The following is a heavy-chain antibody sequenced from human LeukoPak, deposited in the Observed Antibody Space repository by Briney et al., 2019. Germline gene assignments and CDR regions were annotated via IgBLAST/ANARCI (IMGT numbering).Heavy chain of an antibody. V-gene: IGHV4-39*01. J-gene: IGHJ4*02. Sequence: SETLSLTCTVSGGSISSSSYYWGWIRQPPGKGLEWIGSIYYSGSTYYNPSLKGRVTISVDTSKNQFSLRLTSVTAADTAVYYCARHSSSSAANFDYWGQGTLVTVSS. CDR3: ARHSSSSAANFDY. D-gene: IGHD6-6*01. CDR2: IYYSGST. CDR1: GGSISSSSYY.